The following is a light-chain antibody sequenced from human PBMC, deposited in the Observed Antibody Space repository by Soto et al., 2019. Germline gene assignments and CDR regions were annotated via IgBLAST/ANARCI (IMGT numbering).Light chain of an antibody. CDR3: QQYGSPWWT. V-gene: IGKV3-20*01. J-gene: IGKJ1*01. CDR2: GAS. Sequence: DIVLTQSPGTLSLSPGERATLSCRASQSVSSSYLAWYQQKPGQAPRLLIYGASSRATDIPDRFSGSGSGTDFTLTISRLEPEDFAVYYCQQYGSPWWTFGQGTKVEIK. CDR1: QSVSSSY.